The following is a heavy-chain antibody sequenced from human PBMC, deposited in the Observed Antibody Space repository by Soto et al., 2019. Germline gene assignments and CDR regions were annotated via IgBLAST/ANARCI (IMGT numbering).Heavy chain of an antibody. CDR2: IYYSGST. CDR1: GGSISSGGYY. Sequence: SETQSLTCTVSGGSISSGGYYWSWIRQHPGKGLEWIGYIYYSGSTYYNPSLKSRVTISVDTSKNQFSLKLSSVTAADTAVYYCASGYYDILTGPYYFDYWGQGTLVTVSS. D-gene: IGHD3-9*01. CDR3: ASGYYDILTGPYYFDY. J-gene: IGHJ4*02. V-gene: IGHV4-31*03.